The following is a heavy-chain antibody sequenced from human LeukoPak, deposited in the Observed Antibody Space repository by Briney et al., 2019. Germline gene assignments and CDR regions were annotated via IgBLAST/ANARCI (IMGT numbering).Heavy chain of an antibody. CDR2: IYYNGST. Sequence: SETLSLTCTVSGGSISTSSYYWGWIRQPPGKGLQWIGSIYYNGSTYYHPSLKSRVIISVDTSKHQFSLKLSSVTAADTAVYYCARHKMVRGIGYYYYMDVWGKGTTVTISS. D-gene: IGHD3-10*01. J-gene: IGHJ6*03. CDR1: GGSISTSSYY. CDR3: ARHKMVRGIGYYYYMDV. V-gene: IGHV4-39*01.